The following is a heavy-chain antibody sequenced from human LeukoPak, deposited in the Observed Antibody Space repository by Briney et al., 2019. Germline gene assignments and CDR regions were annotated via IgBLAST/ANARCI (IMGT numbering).Heavy chain of an antibody. V-gene: IGHV5-51*01. CDR3: ARHLSSLSHDFWSGYYMDV. J-gene: IGHJ6*03. D-gene: IGHD3-3*01. CDR1: GYSFTSYW. CDR2: IYPGDSDT. Sequence: GESLKISCKGSGYSFTSYWIGWVRQMPGKGLEWMGIIYPGDSDTRYSPSFQGQVTISADKSISTAYLQWSSLKASDTAMYYCARHLSSLSHDFWSGYYMDVWGKGTTVTVSS.